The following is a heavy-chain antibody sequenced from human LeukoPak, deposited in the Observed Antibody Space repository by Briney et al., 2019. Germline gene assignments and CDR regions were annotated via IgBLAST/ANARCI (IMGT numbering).Heavy chain of an antibody. CDR3: ARGFRGGGWYREYYFDY. J-gene: IGHJ4*02. CDR1: GYTFTGYY. D-gene: IGHD6-19*01. Sequence: ASVKVSCKASGYTFTGYYMHWVRQAPGQGLEWMGWINPNSGGTNYAQKFQGWVTMTRDTSISTAYMELSRLRSDDTAVYYCARGFRGGGWYREYYFDYWGQGTLVTVSS. CDR2: INPNSGGT. V-gene: IGHV1-2*04.